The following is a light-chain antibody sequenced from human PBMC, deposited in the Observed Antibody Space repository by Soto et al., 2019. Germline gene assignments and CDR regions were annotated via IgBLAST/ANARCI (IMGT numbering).Light chain of an antibody. V-gene: IGLV3-1*01. J-gene: IGLJ2*01. CDR1: KLGDKS. CDR3: QAWDITAVV. Sequence: SYELTQPPSVSVSPGQTATITCSGDKLGDKSACWYQQKSGQSPVLVIYQDTKRPSGIPERFSASNSGNTATLTISGTQAMDEADYYCQAWDITAVVFGGGTKLTVL. CDR2: QDT.